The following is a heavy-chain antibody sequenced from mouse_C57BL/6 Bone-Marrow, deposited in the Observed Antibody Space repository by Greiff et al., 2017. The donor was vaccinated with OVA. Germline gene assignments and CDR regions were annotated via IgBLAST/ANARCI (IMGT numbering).Heavy chain of an antibody. CDR2: INPSSGYT. Sequence: QVQLQQSGAELARPGASVKMSCKASGYTFTSYTMHWVKQRPGQGLEWIGYINPSSGYTKYNQKFKDKATLTADKSSSTAYMQLSSLTSEDSAVYYCARPIYYGYDREAMDYWGQGTSVTVSS. V-gene: IGHV1-4*01. CDR3: ARPIYYGYDREAMDY. CDR1: GYTFTSYT. D-gene: IGHD2-2*01. J-gene: IGHJ4*01.